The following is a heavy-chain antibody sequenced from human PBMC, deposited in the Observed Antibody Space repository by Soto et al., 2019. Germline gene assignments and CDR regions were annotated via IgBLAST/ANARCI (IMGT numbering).Heavy chain of an antibody. V-gene: IGHV3-23*01. CDR2: ISGNGAET. CDR3: GRERRGCGWFVCRY. J-gene: IGHJ4*02. CDR1: GIPSSSYS. D-gene: IGHD6-19*01. Sequence: GGSLRLSSAASGIPSSSYSISWVRQATRNGLEWDSAISGNGAETSYAASARARFTICRDNSRGTLCLQMKRLRPDDTAGNDYGRERRGCGWFVCRYWGQGNLVTVCS.